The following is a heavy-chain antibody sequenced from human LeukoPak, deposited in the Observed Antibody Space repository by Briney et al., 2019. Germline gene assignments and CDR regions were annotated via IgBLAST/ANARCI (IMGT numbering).Heavy chain of an antibody. V-gene: IGHV1-69*13. Sequence: GASVKVSCKASGVTFYSYAINWVRQAPGQGLEWMGGSVPMFGTINFAPKFQGRVSITADESTSTAYMELTSLKSEDTAVYYCARGNKVTTAVLVPNDAFDIWGQGTMVTVSS. CDR3: ARGNKVTTAVLVPNDAFDI. D-gene: IGHD4-17*01. J-gene: IGHJ3*02. CDR1: GVTFYSYA. CDR2: SVPMFGTI.